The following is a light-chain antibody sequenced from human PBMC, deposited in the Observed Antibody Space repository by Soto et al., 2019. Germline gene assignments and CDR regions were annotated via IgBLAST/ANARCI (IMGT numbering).Light chain of an antibody. J-gene: IGKJ1*01. Sequence: DIQMTQSPSTLSASVGDRVTITCRASQSISSWLAWYQQKPGKAPKLLIYKASSLERGVPSRFSGSGSGTDFTFTISSLQPEDIATYCCQQYDNLPPTFGQGTKV. V-gene: IGKV1-5*03. CDR2: KAS. CDR3: QQYDNLPPT. CDR1: QSISSW.